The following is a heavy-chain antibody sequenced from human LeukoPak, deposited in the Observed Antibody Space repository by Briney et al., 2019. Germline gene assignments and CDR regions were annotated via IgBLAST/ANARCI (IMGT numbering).Heavy chain of an antibody. CDR2: ISYDGSNK. CDR1: GFTFSSYG. D-gene: IGHD1-26*01. V-gene: IGHV3-30*18. CDR3: AKDGGSYWVRNYFDY. Sequence: GGSLRLSCAASGFTFSSYGMHWVRQAPGKGLEWVAVISYDGSNKYYADSVKGRFTISRDNSKNTLYLQMNSLRAEDTAVYYCAKDGGSYWVRNYFDYWGQGTLVTVSS. J-gene: IGHJ4*02.